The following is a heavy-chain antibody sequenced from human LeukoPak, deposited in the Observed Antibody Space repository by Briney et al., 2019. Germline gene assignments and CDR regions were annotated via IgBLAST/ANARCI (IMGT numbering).Heavy chain of an antibody. CDR3: ARGNDCSGGSCRRNWFDP. J-gene: IGHJ5*02. V-gene: IGHV1-69*05. CDR1: GGTFSSYA. CDR2: IIPIFGTA. D-gene: IGHD2-15*01. Sequence: SVKVSCKXSGGTFSSYAISWVRQAPGQGLEWMGRIIPIFGTANYAQKFQGRVTITTDESTSTAYMELSSLRSEDTAVYYCARGNDCSGGSCRRNWFDPWGQGTLVTVSS.